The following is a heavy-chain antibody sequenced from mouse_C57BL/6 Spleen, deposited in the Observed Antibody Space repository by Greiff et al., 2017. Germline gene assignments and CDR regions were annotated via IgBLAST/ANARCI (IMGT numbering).Heavy chain of an antibody. Sequence: VKLVESGGGLVKPGGSLTLSCAASGFTFSDYGMHWVRQAPEKGLEWVAYISSGSSTIYYADTVKGRFTISRDTAKNTLFLQMTSLRSEDTAMDYCARSDYDGYFDYWGQGTTLTVSS. CDR3: ARSDYDGYFDY. CDR1: GFTFSDYG. J-gene: IGHJ2*01. CDR2: ISSGSSTI. D-gene: IGHD2-4*01. V-gene: IGHV5-17*01.